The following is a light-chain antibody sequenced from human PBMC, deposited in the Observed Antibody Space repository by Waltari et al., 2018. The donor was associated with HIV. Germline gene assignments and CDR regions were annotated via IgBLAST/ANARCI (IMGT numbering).Light chain of an antibody. Sequence: QSVLTQPPSASGTPGQRVTISCSGSSSDIGSYYVYWFQQLTGTAPKLLIYRNNQRPAGVHDRFSGSKSGTSASLAISGLRSEDEADYYCATWDDNLSGVVFGGGTKLTVL. J-gene: IGLJ2*01. CDR2: RNN. CDR3: ATWDDNLSGVV. CDR1: SSDIGSYY. V-gene: IGLV1-47*01.